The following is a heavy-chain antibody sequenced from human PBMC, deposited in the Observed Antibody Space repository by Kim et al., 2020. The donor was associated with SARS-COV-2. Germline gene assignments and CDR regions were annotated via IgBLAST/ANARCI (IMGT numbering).Heavy chain of an antibody. Sequence: FQGRVTISEDKSTDTAYMELSSLRSDDTAMYYCARDRGAAAVFYYGMDVWGQGTTVTVSS. D-gene: IGHD6-13*01. CDR3: ARDRGAAAVFYYGMDV. J-gene: IGHJ6*02. V-gene: IGHV1-69*04.